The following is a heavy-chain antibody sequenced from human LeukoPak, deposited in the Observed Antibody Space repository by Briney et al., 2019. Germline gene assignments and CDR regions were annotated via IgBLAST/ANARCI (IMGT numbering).Heavy chain of an antibody. Sequence: PSETLSLTCTVSGGSISSGGYYWSWIRQHPGKGLERIGHIYYSGSSYYNPSLKSRVTISVDTSKNQFSLNLSSVTAADTAVYYCGRAGADSSGYYTIDYWGQGTLVTVSS. CDR1: GGSISSGGYY. CDR3: GRAGADSSGYYTIDY. V-gene: IGHV4-31*03. CDR2: IYYSGSS. J-gene: IGHJ4*02. D-gene: IGHD3-22*01.